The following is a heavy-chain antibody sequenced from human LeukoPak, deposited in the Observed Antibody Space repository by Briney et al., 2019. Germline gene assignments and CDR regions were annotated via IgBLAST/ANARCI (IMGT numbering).Heavy chain of an antibody. J-gene: IGHJ5*02. V-gene: IGHV3-30*02. CDR1: GFTFSDYG. Sequence: GGSLRLSCIASGFTFSDYGMHWVRQAPGKGLECVAFLRSDGSNIYYADSVKGRFTISRDNSKSTLYLQMNSLRTEDTAVYYCAKDAYWFDPWGQRTLVTVSS. CDR2: LRSDGSNI. CDR3: AKDAYWFDP.